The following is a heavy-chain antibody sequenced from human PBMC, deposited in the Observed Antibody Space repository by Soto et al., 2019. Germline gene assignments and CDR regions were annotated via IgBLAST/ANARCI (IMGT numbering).Heavy chain of an antibody. CDR2: FYPGDSTS. CDR1: GYSFISYW. J-gene: IGHJ3*02. Sequence: GESLKISCKTSGYSFISYWVAWVRQKPGKGLEWMGTFYPGDSTSTYSPSLQGQVTISVDKSISTAYLHLSSLKASDTAMYYCARIIGYCRNNDCSWTFDIWGQGTTVTFSS. V-gene: IGHV5-51*01. D-gene: IGHD2-2*03. CDR3: ARIIGYCRNNDCSWTFDI.